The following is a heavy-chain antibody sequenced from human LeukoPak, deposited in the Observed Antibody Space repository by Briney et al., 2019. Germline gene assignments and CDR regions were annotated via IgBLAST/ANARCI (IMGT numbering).Heavy chain of an antibody. Sequence: GGSLRLSCAASGFTFSSYSMNWVRQAPGKGLEWVSSISSSSSYIYYADSVKGRFTISRDNAKNSLYLQMNSLRAEDTALYYCAKDIHFDYYDSSGYPNWFDPWGQGTLVTVSS. V-gene: IGHV3-21*04. CDR1: GFTFSSYS. CDR2: ISSSSSYI. D-gene: IGHD3-22*01. J-gene: IGHJ5*02. CDR3: AKDIHFDYYDSSGYPNWFDP.